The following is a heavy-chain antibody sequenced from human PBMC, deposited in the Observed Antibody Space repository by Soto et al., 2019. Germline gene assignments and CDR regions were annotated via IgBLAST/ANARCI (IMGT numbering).Heavy chain of an antibody. CDR1: GFPFYDYA. J-gene: IGHJ4*02. CDR2: ISWNSGSI. V-gene: IGHV3-9*01. D-gene: IGHD2-8*01. CDR3: ANNGVRESAYCFDD. Sequence: TLRPWRAAPGFPFYDYAMHFARQAPGTGLEWVSGISWNSGSIGYADSVKGRFTISRDNAKNSLYLQMNSLRAEDTALYYWANNGVRESAYCFDDWGQGTVGTVAS.